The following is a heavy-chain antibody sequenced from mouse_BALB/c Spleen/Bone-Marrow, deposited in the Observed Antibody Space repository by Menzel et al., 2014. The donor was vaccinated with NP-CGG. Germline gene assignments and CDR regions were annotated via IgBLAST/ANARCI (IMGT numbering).Heavy chain of an antibody. Sequence: EVKVVESGGGLAKPGGSLQLSCAASGFTFSTYAMSWVRQTPEKRLEWVATISSSGSYTYYPDSVKGRFTISRDNAKNTLYLQMSSLRSEDTAMFYCSRLRMITTYFDVWGAGTTVTVSS. J-gene: IGHJ1*01. CDR3: SRLRMITTYFDV. CDR1: GFTFSTYA. V-gene: IGHV5-9-3*01. D-gene: IGHD2-4*01. CDR2: ISSSGSYT.